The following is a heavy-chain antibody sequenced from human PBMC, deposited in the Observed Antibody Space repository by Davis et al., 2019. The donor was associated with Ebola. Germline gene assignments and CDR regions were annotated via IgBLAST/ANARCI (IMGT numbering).Heavy chain of an antibody. CDR2: ISWNSGSI. V-gene: IGHV3-9*01. D-gene: IGHD2-15*01. J-gene: IGHJ5*02. CDR1: GFTFDDYA. CDR3: ARGIVVVVAATRGSWFDP. Sequence: PGGSLRLSCAASGFTFDDYAMHWVRQAPGKGLEWVSGISWNSGSIGYADSVKGRFTISRDNAKNSLYLQMNSLRAEDTAVYYCARGIVVVVAATRGSWFDPWGQGTLVTVSS.